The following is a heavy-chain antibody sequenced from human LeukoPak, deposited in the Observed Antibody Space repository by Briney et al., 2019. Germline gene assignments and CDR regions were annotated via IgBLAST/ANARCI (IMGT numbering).Heavy chain of an antibody. CDR2: INPNSGGT. D-gene: IGHD3-3*01. V-gene: IGHV1-2*02. Sequence: ASVKVSCKASGYTFTGYYMHWVRQAPGQGLEWMGWINPNSGGTNYAQKFQGRVTMTRDTSISTAYMELSRLRSDDTAVYYCARGFTIFGVVIIRHDAFDIWGQGTMVTVSS. CDR1: GYTFTGYY. CDR3: ARGFTIFGVVIIRHDAFDI. J-gene: IGHJ3*02.